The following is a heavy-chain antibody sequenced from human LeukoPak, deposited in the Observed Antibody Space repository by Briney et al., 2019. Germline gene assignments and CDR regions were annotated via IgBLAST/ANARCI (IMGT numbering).Heavy chain of an antibody. CDR3: AKDHVSVGATDAFDI. CDR1: GFTFSSYS. D-gene: IGHD1-26*01. J-gene: IGHJ3*02. CDR2: ISSSSSSI. Sequence: GGSLRLSCAASGFTFSSYSMNWVRQAPGKGLEWVSYISSSSSSIYYADSVKGRFTISRDNAKNSLYLQMNSLRAEDTAVYYCAKDHVSVGATDAFDIWGQGTMVTVSS. V-gene: IGHV3-48*04.